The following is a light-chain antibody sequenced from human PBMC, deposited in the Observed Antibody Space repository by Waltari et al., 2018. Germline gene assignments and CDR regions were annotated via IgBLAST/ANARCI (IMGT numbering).Light chain of an antibody. CDR1: SANIGSNT. J-gene: IGLJ1*01. CDR3: AAWDDSLPGLFV. V-gene: IGLV1-44*01. CDR2: NNN. Sequence: QSVVTQPPSASGTPGQRVTISCSGSSANIGSNTVNWYQQLPGTTPKLLIYNNNKRPSGGPNRFSGSKSGTSASLAISGLQSEDEADYYCAAWDDSLPGLFVFGSGTKVTVL.